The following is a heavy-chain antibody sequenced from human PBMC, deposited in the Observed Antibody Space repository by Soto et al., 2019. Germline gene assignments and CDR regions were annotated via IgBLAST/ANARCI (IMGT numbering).Heavy chain of an antibody. V-gene: IGHV4-34*01. CDR3: ARAPRGDGCSGGSCPRGGSYCHGMDV. CDR1: GGSFSGYY. D-gene: IGHD2-15*01. CDR2: INHSGST. Sequence: SETLSLTCAVYGGSFSGYYWSWIRQPPGKGLEWIGEINHSGSTNYNPSLKSRVTISIDTSKNQFSLKLSSVTAADTAVYYCARAPRGDGCSGGSCPRGGSYCHGMDVWGQGTTVTVSS. J-gene: IGHJ6*02.